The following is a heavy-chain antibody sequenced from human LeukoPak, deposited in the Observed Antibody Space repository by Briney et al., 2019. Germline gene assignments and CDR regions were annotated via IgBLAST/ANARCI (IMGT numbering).Heavy chain of an antibody. J-gene: IGHJ3*02. D-gene: IGHD2-21*02. CDR2: ISAYNGNT. CDR3: ARGPGSGDLDAFDI. Sequence: GASVKVSCKASGYTFTSYGISWVRQAPGQGLEWMGWISAYNGNTSYAQKLQGRVTVTRDMSTSTVYMELSSLRSEDTAVYYCARGPGSGDLDAFDIWGQGTMVTVSS. V-gene: IGHV1-18*01. CDR1: GYTFTSYG.